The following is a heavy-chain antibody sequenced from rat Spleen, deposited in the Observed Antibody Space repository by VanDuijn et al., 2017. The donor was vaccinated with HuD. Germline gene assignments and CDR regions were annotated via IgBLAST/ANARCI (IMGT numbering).Heavy chain of an antibody. D-gene: IGHD1-2*01. CDR1: GFTFSDYY. CDR2: ISYDGGST. CDR3: TTVAPIAAIDFDY. V-gene: IGHV5-20*01. Sequence: EVQLVESGGGLVQPGRSLKLSCAASGFTFSDYYMAWVRQAPTKGLEWVASISYDGGSTYYRDSVKGRFTISRDNAKSTLYLQMDSLRSEDTATYYCTTVAPIAAIDFDYWGQGVMVTVSS. J-gene: IGHJ2*01.